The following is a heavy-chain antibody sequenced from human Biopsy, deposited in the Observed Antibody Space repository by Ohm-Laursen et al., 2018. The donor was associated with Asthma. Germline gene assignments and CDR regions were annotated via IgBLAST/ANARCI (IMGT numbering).Heavy chain of an antibody. Sequence: TLSLTCTVSYGSITSGGYYWTWIRQHPGKGLEWIGFIYYSGSTYYNPSLKSRVTISVDRSKRQFSLKVNSVTAADTAVYYCARMITMIQAANYYSYAMEVWGQGTTVTVSS. CDR2: IYYSGST. J-gene: IGHJ6*02. CDR3: ARMITMIQAANYYSYAMEV. V-gene: IGHV4-31*03. D-gene: IGHD3-22*01. CDR1: YGSITSGGYY.